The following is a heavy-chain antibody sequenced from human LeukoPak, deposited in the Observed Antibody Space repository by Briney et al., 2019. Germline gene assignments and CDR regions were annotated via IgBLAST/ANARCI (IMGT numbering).Heavy chain of an antibody. CDR2: IYYSGST. CDR3: ARSQGPDAFDI. Sequence: PSETLSLTCTVSGGSISSSSYYWGWIRQPPGKGLEWIGSIYYSGSTYYNPSLKSRVTISVDTSKNQFSLKLSSVTAADTAVYYCARSQGPDAFDIWGQGTMVTVSS. CDR1: GGSISSSSYY. V-gene: IGHV4-39*01. J-gene: IGHJ3*02.